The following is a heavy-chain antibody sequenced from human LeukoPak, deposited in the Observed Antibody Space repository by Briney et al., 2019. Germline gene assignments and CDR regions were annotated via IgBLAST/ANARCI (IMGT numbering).Heavy chain of an antibody. CDR1: GFTFSDHY. Sequence: GGSLRLSCAASGFTFSDHYMDWVRQAPGKGLEWVGRTRNKANSYTTEYAASVKGRFTISRDDSKNSLYLQMNSLKTEDTAVYYCARDPRYNWNANTFDPWGQGTLVTVSS. J-gene: IGHJ5*02. CDR3: ARDPRYNWNANTFDP. CDR2: TRNKANSYTT. D-gene: IGHD1-20*01. V-gene: IGHV3-72*01.